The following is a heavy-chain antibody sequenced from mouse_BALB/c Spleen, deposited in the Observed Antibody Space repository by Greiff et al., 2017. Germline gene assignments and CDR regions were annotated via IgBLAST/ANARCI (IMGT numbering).Heavy chain of an antibody. V-gene: IGHV1-15*01. D-gene: IGHD2-1*01. CDR1: GYTFTDYE. J-gene: IGHJ2*01. Sequence: QVQLKQSGAELVRPGASVTLSCKASGYTFTDYEMHWVKQTPVHGLEWIGAIDPETGGTAYNQKFKGKATLTADKSSSTAYMELRSLTSEDSAVYYCTREGNANYWGQGTTLTVSS. CDR3: TREGNANY. CDR2: IDPETGGT.